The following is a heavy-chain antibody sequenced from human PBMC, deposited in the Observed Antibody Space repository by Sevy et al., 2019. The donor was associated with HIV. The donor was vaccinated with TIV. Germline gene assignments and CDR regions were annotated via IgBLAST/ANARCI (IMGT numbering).Heavy chain of an antibody. V-gene: IGHV3-7*01. Sequence: GGSLRLSCAAPGFIFSGYWMTWVRQAPGKGVEWVANINPDGSEKYYVGSVKGRFTISRDNARNSLVLQMNSLRAADTAFYYCARGRYCSGGGCYIDYWGQGTLVTVSS. CDR1: GFIFSGYW. J-gene: IGHJ4*02. CDR2: INPDGSEK. CDR3: ARGRYCSGGGCYIDY. D-gene: IGHD2-15*01.